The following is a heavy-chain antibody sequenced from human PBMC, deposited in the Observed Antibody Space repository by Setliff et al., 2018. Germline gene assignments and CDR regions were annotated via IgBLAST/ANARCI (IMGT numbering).Heavy chain of an antibody. CDR3: TREASVDFWSGYPYYYYMDV. CDR1: GFTFSSYE. Sequence: PGGSLRLSCAASGFTFSSYEMNWVRQAPGKGLEWVGRIRDKANRYTTEYAASVKGRFTISRDDSKSIAYLQMNSLKTEDTAVYYCTREASVDFWSGYPYYYYMDVWGKGTTVTVSS. D-gene: IGHD3-3*01. V-gene: IGHV3-72*01. J-gene: IGHJ6*03. CDR2: IRDKANRYTT.